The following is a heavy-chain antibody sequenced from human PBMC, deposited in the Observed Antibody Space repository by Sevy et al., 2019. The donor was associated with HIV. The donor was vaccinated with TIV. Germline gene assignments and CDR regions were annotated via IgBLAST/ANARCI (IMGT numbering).Heavy chain of an antibody. CDR3: AKEAVMATVSFFDY. CDR2: IWYDGSNK. Sequence: GGSLRLSCAASGFTFSSYGMHWVRQAPGKGLEWVAVIWYDGSNKYYADSVKGRFTISRDNSKNTLYLQMNSLRAEDTAVYHCAKEAVMATVSFFDYWGQGTLVTVSS. CDR1: GFTFSSYG. J-gene: IGHJ4*02. V-gene: IGHV3-33*06. D-gene: IGHD4-17*01.